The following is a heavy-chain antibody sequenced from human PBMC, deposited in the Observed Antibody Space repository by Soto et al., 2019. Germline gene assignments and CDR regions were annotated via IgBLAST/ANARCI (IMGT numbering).Heavy chain of an antibody. V-gene: IGHV1-18*01. CDR3: ARIYYDSSGYYSYYFDY. J-gene: IGHJ4*02. Sequence: ASAKVSCKASGYTFTSYGISWVRQAPGQGLEWMGWISAYNGNTNYAQKLQGRVTMTTDTSTSTAYMELRSLRSDDTAVYYCARIYYDSSGYYSYYFDYWGQGTLVTVSS. D-gene: IGHD3-22*01. CDR2: ISAYNGNT. CDR1: GYTFTSYG.